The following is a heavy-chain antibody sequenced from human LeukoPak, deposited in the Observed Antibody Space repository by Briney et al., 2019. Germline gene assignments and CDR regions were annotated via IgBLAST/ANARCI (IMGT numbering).Heavy chain of an antibody. Sequence: GGSLRLSCAASGFTFSSYDMHWVRQATGKGLEWVSAIGTAGDTYYPGSVKGRFTISRDNAKNSLYLQMNSLRAEDTAVYYCARSRVVVTAIGVNYFDYWGQGTLVTVSS. CDR1: GFTFSSYD. CDR2: IGTAGDT. CDR3: ARSRVVVTAIGVNYFDY. V-gene: IGHV3-13*01. D-gene: IGHD2-21*02. J-gene: IGHJ4*02.